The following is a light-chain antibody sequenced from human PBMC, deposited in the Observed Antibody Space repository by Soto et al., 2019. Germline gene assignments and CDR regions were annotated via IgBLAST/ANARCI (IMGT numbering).Light chain of an antibody. Sequence: QSVLTQPASVSGSPGQSITISCTGTSSDVGTYNLVSWYQHHPGKAPKLMFFEVSNRPSGVSLRFSGSKSGNTASLTISGLQTEDEADYYCSSYSAIGPSYVFATGTKVTVL. J-gene: IGLJ1*01. CDR3: SSYSAIGPSYV. V-gene: IGLV2-23*02. CDR1: SSDVGTYNL. CDR2: EVS.